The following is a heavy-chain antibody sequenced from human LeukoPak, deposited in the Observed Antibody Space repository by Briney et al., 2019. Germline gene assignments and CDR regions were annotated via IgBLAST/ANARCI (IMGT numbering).Heavy chain of an antibody. CDR3: ARHIVVVPAATEFDY. V-gene: IGHV1-18*01. D-gene: IGHD2-2*01. CDR1: GYTFTSYG. Sequence: ASVKVSCKASGYTFTSYGISWVRPAPGQGLEWMGWISAYNGNTNYAQKLQGRVTMTTDTSTSTAYMELRSLRSDDTAVYYCARHIVVVPAATEFDYWGQGTLVTVSS. CDR2: ISAYNGNT. J-gene: IGHJ4*02.